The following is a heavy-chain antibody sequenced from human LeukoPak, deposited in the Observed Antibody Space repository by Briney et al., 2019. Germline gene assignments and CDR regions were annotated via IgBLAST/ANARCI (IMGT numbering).Heavy chain of an antibody. CDR3: AAWTDRGYNF. CDR1: GFSFSGSW. J-gene: IGHJ4*02. D-gene: IGHD5-24*01. CDR2: INPDGSQK. Sequence: GESLRLSCAASGFSFSGSWMNWVRQAPGKGQEWVANINPDGSQKRFVDSVMGRFTMSRDNAKNSLYLQMNSLRVEDTAVFYCAAWTDRGYNFWGQGTLVTVSS. V-gene: IGHV3-7*01.